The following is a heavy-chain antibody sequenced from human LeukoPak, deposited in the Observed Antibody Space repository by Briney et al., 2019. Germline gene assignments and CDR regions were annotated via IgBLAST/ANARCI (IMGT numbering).Heavy chain of an antibody. CDR2: IKQDGSDK. CDR3: ASGGRHTVTTIVCDHFDY. V-gene: IGHV3-7*01. D-gene: IGHD4-17*01. CDR1: GFTFSDYW. J-gene: IGHJ4*02. Sequence: GGSLRLSCGVSGFTFSDYWMSWVRQAPGKGLEWVASIKQDGSDKYYVDPVKGRFTISRDNAKKSQYLQMSSLRVEDTAVYYCASGGRHTVTTIVCDHFDYWGQGTLVTVSS.